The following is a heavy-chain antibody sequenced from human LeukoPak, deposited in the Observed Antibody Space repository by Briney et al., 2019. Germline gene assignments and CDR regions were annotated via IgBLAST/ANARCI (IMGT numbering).Heavy chain of an antibody. CDR3: ARGKGDCYYYYYMDV. Sequence: ASVKVSCKTSGFTFTDYYMHWVRQAPGQGLEWMGIINPSGGSTSYAQKFQGRVTMTRDMSTSTVYMELSSLRSEDTAVYYCARGKGDCYYYYYMDVWGKGTTVTVSS. V-gene: IGHV1-46*01. J-gene: IGHJ6*03. CDR2: INPSGGST. CDR1: GFTFTDYY.